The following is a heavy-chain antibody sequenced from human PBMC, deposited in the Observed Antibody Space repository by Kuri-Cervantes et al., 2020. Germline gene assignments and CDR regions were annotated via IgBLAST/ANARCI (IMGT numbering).Heavy chain of an antibody. D-gene: IGHD1-7*01. CDR3: ARSWDYDAALYY. J-gene: IGHJ4*02. V-gene: IGHV1-2*02. Sequence: ASVKVSCKASGYTFTGYYMHWVRQAPGQGLEWMGWINPNSGGTNYAQKFQGRVTMTRDTSISTAYMELSRLRSDDTAVYYCARSWDYDAALYYWGQGTLVTVSS. CDR2: INPNSGGT. CDR1: GYTFTGYY.